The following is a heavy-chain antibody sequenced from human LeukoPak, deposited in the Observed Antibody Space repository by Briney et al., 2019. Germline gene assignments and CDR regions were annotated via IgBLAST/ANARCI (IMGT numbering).Heavy chain of an antibody. D-gene: IGHD3-3*01. Sequence: GGSLRLSCAASGFTFSSYCMSWVRQAPGKGLEWVANIKQDGSEKYYVDSVKGRFTISRDNAKNSLYLQMNSLRAEDTAVYYCARTYYDFWSRPGGSDYWGQGTLVTVSS. CDR2: IKQDGSEK. CDR3: ARTYYDFWSRPGGSDY. CDR1: GFTFSSYC. J-gene: IGHJ4*02. V-gene: IGHV3-7*01.